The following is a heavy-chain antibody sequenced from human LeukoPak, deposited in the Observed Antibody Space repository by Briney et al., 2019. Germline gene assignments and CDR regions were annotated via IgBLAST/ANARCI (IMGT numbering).Heavy chain of an antibody. CDR2: IRNKAQSFTT. CDR3: TRRHIRGWTVFHY. J-gene: IGHJ4*02. Sequence: TGGSLRVSRVDSGFCSSDHYVYRVRQAPGKGLEWVGHIRNKAQSFTTEYAASVKGRFTISRDDSTNSLYLQMSSLKTEDTAVYYCTRRHIRGWTVFHYWGQGTLVTVSS. CDR1: GFCSSDHY. V-gene: IGHV3-72*01. D-gene: IGHD3/OR15-3a*01.